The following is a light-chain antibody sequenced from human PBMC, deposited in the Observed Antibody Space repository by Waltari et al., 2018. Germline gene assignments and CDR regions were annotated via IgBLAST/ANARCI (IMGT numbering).Light chain of an antibody. J-gene: IGKJ2*02. CDR2: GAS. V-gene: IGKV3-15*01. Sequence: EIVMTQSPAALSVSPGERATLSCRASQSVSSHLAWYQHKPGQPPRLLISGASTRATGVPARFSGRGSGTEFTLTISSLQSEDSAIYYCQPYNTWPPSTFGQGTKLEIK. CDR3: QPYNTWPPST. CDR1: QSVSSH.